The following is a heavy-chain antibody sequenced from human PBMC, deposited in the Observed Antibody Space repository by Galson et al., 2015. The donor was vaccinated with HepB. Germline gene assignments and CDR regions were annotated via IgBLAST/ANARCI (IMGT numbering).Heavy chain of an antibody. CDR2: IDPSDSYT. V-gene: IGHV5-10-1*01. D-gene: IGHD6-19*01. CDR1: GYSFTSYW. CDR3: ARRGIAVAGTDGFDY. J-gene: IGHJ4*02. Sequence: QSGAEVKKPGESLRISCKGSGYSFTSYWISWVRQMPGKGLEWMGRIDPSDSYTNYSPSFQGHVTISADKSISTAYLQWSSLKASDTAMYYCARRGIAVAGTDGFDYWGQGTLVTVSS.